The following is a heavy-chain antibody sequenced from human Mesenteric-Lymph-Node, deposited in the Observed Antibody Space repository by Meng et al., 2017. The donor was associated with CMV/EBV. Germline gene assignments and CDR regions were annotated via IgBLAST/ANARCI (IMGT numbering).Heavy chain of an antibody. D-gene: IGHD2-21*01. CDR1: GFTFANYE. CDR2: ISTSGSTI. J-gene: IGHJ4*02. CDR3: ARGEINCGGDCYVY. V-gene: IGHV3-48*03. Sequence: GGSLRLSCTASGFTFANYEMNWVRQAPGKGLEWIAYISTSGSTIYYADSVKGRFIISRDDAENSVYLQMNSLTDEDTALYYCARGEINCGGDCYVYWGQGTLVTVSS.